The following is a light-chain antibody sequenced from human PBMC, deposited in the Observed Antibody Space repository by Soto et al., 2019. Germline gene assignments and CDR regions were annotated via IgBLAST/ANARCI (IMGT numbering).Light chain of an antibody. CDR1: QSVSSN. CDR2: GAS. J-gene: IGKJ1*01. V-gene: IGKV3-15*01. CDR3: QQYNNWPPT. Sequence: ETVMTQSPATLSVSPGERATLSCRASQSVSSNLAWYQQTPGQAPRLLIYGASTRATGIPARFSGSGSGTEFTLTISSLQSEDFAVYYCQQYNNWPPTFGQGTKVDI.